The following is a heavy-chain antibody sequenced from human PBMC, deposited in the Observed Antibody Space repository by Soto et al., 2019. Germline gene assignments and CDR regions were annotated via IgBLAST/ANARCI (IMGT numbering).Heavy chain of an antibody. V-gene: IGHV3-23*01. CDR1: GFTFSSYA. CDR3: AKTDYDILTGYYLGAFDI. CDR2: ISGSGGST. D-gene: IGHD3-9*01. J-gene: IGHJ3*02. Sequence: GGSLRLSCAASGFTFSSYAMGWVRQAPGKGLEWVSAISGSGGSTYYADSVKGRFTISRDNSKNTLYLQMNSLRAEDTAVYYCAKTDYDILTGYYLGAFDIWGQGTIVTVSS.